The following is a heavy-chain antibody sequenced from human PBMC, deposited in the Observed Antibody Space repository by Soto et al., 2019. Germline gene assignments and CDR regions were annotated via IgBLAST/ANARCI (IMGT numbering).Heavy chain of an antibody. V-gene: IGHV4-31*03. CDR2: IYYSGST. CDR1: GGSISSGGYY. CDR3: ARDTPSGDFYYGTDV. Sequence: QVQLQESGPGLVKPSQTLSLTCTVSGGSISSGGYYWSWIRQHPGKGLEWIGYIYYSGSTYYNPSLKRRATKXXDXSXTKFSLNLSSVTAADTAVYYCARDTPSGDFYYGTDVWGQGTTVTVSS. D-gene: IGHD1-26*01. J-gene: IGHJ6*02.